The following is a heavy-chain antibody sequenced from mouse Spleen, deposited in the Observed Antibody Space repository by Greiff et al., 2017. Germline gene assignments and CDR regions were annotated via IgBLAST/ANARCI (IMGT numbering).Heavy chain of an antibody. CDR3: ARGGDSPTHFDY. D-gene: IGHD3-3*01. V-gene: IGHV1-19*01. Sequence: VQLQQSGPVLVKPGASVKMSCKASGYTFTDYYMNWVKLSHGKSLEWIGVINPYNGGTSYNQKFKGKATLTVDKSSSTAYMELNSLTSEDSAVYYCARGGDSPTHFDYWGQGTTLTVSS. CDR1: GYTFTDYY. CDR2: INPYNGGT. J-gene: IGHJ2*01.